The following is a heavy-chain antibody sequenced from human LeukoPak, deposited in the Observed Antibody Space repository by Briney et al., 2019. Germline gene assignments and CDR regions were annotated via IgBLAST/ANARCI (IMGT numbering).Heavy chain of an antibody. CDR2: ISGSGGST. CDR3: ARSVYDSSGYYNFPDY. CDR1: GFTSSSYA. V-gene: IGHV3-23*01. D-gene: IGHD3-22*01. Sequence: GGSLRLSCAASGFTSSSYAMSWVRQAPGKGLEWVSAISGSGGSTYYADSVKGRFTISGDNSKNTLYLQMNSLRAEDTAVYYCARSVYDSSGYYNFPDYWGQGTLVTVSS. J-gene: IGHJ4*02.